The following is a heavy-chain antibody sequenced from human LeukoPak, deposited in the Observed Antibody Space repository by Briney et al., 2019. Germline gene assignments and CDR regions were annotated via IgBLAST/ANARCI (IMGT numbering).Heavy chain of an antibody. CDR1: GYTFTGYY. V-gene: IGHV1-2*02. J-gene: IGHJ3*02. D-gene: IGHD3-3*01. CDR3: AKQKVQGPPYYDFWSGYRPDAFDI. Sequence: GAVKVSCKASGYTFTGYYMHAVREAPGQGLEWRWWININSGGTNYAQTFQGRVTMTRGTSISTAYMELSRVKYDDTAVYYCAKQKVQGPPYYDFWSGYRPDAFDIWGQGTMVSVSS. CDR2: ININSGGT.